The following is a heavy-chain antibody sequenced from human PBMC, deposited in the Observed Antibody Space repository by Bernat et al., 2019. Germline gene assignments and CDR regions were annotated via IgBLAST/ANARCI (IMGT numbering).Heavy chain of an antibody. J-gene: IGHJ4*02. CDR2: IWGDGSKK. CDR3: ADGYSGAGDFDY. D-gene: IGHD2-21*01. CDR1: GYTFSKSG. Sequence: QVQLVESGGGVVQAGRSLRLSCAASGYTFSKSGMHWVRQAPGKGLEWVAVIWGDGSKKFYADSVKGRFSISKDDSKNTLYLQMNSLTAEDTAVYYCADGYSGAGDFDYWGQGALVTVSS. V-gene: IGHV3-33*01.